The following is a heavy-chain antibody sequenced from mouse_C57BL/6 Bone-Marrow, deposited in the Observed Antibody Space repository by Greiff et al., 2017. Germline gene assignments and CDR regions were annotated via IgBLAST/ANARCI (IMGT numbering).Heavy chain of an antibody. J-gene: IGHJ2*01. CDR3: ARRGKVDY. CDR1: GYAFSSSW. V-gene: IGHV1-82*01. CDR2: IYPGDGDT. Sequence: VQLKESGPELVKPGASVKISCKASGYAFSSSWMNWVKQRPGKGLEWIGRIYPGDGDTNYNGKFKGKATLTADKSSSTAYMQLSSLTSEDSAVYFCARRGKVDYWGQGTTLTVSS.